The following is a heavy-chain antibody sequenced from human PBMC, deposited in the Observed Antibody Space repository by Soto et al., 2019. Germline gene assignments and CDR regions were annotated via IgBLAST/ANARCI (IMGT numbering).Heavy chain of an antibody. CDR2: IYYSGST. D-gene: IGHD3-10*01. CDR1: GGSISSYY. J-gene: IGHJ4*02. CDR3: ARDQALSFDY. V-gene: IGHV4-59*01. Sequence: SETLSLTCTVSGGSISSYYWSWIRQPPGKGLEWIGYIYYSGSTNYNPSLKSRVTISVDTSKNQFSLKLSSVTAADTAVYYCARDQALSFDYWGQGTLVTVSS.